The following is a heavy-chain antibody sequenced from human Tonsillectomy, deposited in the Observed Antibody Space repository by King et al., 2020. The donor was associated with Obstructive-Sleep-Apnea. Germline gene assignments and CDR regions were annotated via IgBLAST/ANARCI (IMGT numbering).Heavy chain of an antibody. CDR2: ISSSSSFI. Sequence: VQLVESGGGLVKPGGSLRLSCAASGFTFSSYSMNWVRQAPGKGLEWVSSISSSSSFIYYADSVKGRFTISRDNAKNSLFLQVNSLRAEDTAVYYCAGEDGSGSSFFDYWGQGTLVTVSS. D-gene: IGHD3-10*01. V-gene: IGHV3-21*01. CDR3: AGEDGSGSSFFDY. J-gene: IGHJ4*01. CDR1: GFTFSSYS.